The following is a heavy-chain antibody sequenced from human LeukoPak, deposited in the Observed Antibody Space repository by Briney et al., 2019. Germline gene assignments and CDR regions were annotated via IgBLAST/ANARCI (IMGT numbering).Heavy chain of an antibody. CDR2: INPSGGST. CDR3: ASTRLVPLHFDY. CDR1: GYTFTSYY. J-gene: IGHJ4*02. D-gene: IGHD1-26*01. Sequence: GASVKVSCTASGYTFTSYYMHWVRQAPGQGLEWMGIINPSGGSTSYAQKFQGRVTMTRDTSTSTVYMELSSLRSEDTAVYYCASTRLVPLHFDYWGQGALVTVSS. V-gene: IGHV1-46*01.